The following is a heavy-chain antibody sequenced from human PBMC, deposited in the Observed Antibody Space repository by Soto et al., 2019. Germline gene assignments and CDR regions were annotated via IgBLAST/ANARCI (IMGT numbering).Heavy chain of an antibody. V-gene: IGHV3-30-3*01. CDR3: ARDGGGWVFDY. D-gene: IGHD2-15*01. CDR2: ISYDGSNK. J-gene: IGHJ4*02. CDR1: GFTFSSYA. Sequence: GGSLRLSCAASGFTFSSYAMHWVRQAPGKGLEWVAVISYDGSNKYYADSVKGRFTISRDNSKNTLYLQMNSLRAEDTAVYYCARDGGGWVFDYWGQGTLVTVSS.